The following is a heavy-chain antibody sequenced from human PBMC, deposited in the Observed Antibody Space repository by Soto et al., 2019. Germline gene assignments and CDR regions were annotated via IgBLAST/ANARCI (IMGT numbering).Heavy chain of an antibody. CDR3: ARGLTVTTVSSDFDY. CDR2: IWYDGSNK. V-gene: IGHV3-33*01. CDR1: GFTFSSYG. J-gene: IGHJ4*02. Sequence: QVQLVESGGGVVQPGRSLRLSCAASGFTFSSYGMHWVRQAPGKGLEWVAVIWYDGSNKYYADSVKGRFTISRDNSENTLYLQMNSLRAENTAVYYCARGLTVTTVSSDFDYWGQGTLVTVSS. D-gene: IGHD4-17*01.